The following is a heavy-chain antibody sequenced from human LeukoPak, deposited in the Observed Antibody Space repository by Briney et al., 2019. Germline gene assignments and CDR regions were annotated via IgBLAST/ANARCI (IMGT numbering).Heavy chain of an antibody. Sequence: GGSLRLSCAASGFTFSSYGMHWVRQAPGKGLEWVAVIWYDGSNKYYADSVKGRFTISRDNAKNTLYLQMNSLRTEDTAVYYCVRLTLDTVYSYYCYMDVWGKGTTVTVSS. V-gene: IGHV3-33*03. CDR2: IWYDGSNK. D-gene: IGHD2-2*02. J-gene: IGHJ6*03. CDR3: VRLTLDTVYSYYCYMDV. CDR1: GFTFSSYG.